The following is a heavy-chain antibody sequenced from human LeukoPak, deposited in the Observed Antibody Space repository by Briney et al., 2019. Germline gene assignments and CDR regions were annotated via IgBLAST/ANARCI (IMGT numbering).Heavy chain of an antibody. CDR1: GGSFSGYY. CDR2: INHSGST. CDR3: ARHAYGSGSYYSRYYYYYGMDV. V-gene: IGHV4-34*01. Sequence: SETLSLTCAVYGGSFSGYYWSWIRQPPGKGLEWIGEINHSGSTNYNPPLKSRVTISVDTSKNQFSLKLSSVTAADTAVYYCARHAYGSGSYYSRYYYYYGMDVWGQGTTVTVSS. J-gene: IGHJ6*02. D-gene: IGHD3-10*01.